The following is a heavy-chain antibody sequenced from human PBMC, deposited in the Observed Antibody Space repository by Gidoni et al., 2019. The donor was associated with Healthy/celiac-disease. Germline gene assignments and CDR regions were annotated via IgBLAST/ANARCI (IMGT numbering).Heavy chain of an antibody. CDR1: GGTFSSYA. J-gene: IGHJ4*02. V-gene: IGHV1-69*01. Sequence: QVQLVQSGAEVKKPGPSVKVSCKASGGTFSSYAISWVRQAPGQGLEWMGGIIPIFGTANYAQKFQGRVTITADESTSTAYMELSSLRSEDTAVYYCARGTAYDYVWGSYRRFDYWGQGTLVTVSS. CDR2: IIPIFGTA. D-gene: IGHD3-16*02. CDR3: ARGTAYDYVWGSYRRFDY.